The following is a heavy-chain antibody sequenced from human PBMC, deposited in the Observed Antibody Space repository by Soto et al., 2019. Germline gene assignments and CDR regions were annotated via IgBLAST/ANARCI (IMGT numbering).Heavy chain of an antibody. CDR1: GGSISSYY. CDR2: IYYSGST. V-gene: IGHV4-59*01. D-gene: IGHD6-13*01. J-gene: IGHJ5*02. CDR3: ARGRTHDYIEAAGNNWFDP. Sequence: SETLSLTCTVSGGSISSYYWSWIRQPPGKGLEWIGYIYYSGSTNYNPSLKSRVTISVDTSKNQFSLKLSSVTAADTAVYYCARGRTHDYIEAAGNNWFDPWGQGTLVTVSS.